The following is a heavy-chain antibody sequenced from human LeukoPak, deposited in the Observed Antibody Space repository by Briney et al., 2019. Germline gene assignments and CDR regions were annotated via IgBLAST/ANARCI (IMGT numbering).Heavy chain of an antibody. V-gene: IGHV3-74*01. CDR1: GFTFSSYA. Sequence: GGSLRLSCAASGFTFSSYAMSWVRQAPGKGLVWVSRINSDGSSTSYADSVKGRFTISRDNAKNSLYLQMNSLRAEDTALYYCARGVHDFGSLYYYYMDVWGKGTTVTVSS. CDR2: INSDGSST. D-gene: IGHD3-3*01. CDR3: ARGVHDFGSLYYYYMDV. J-gene: IGHJ6*03.